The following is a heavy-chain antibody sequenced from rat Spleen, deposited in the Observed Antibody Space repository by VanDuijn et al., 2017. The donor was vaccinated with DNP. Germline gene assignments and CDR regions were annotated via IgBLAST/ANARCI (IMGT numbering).Heavy chain of an antibody. CDR1: GFTFSDYN. CDR3: ARHRGPRAMDA. V-gene: IGHV5-25*01. D-gene: IGHD4-1*01. CDR2: ISPSGGST. Sequence: EVQLVESGGGLVQPGRSRKLSCAASGFTFSDYNMAWVRQAPKKGLEWVTSISPSGGSTYYRDSVKGRFTISRDNAKSSLYLQMNSLKSEDTATYYCARHRGPRAMDAWGQGTSVTVSS. J-gene: IGHJ4*01.